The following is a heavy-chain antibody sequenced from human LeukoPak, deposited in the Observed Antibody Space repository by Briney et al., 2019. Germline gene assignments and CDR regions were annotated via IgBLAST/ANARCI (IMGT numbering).Heavy chain of an antibody. V-gene: IGHV3-23*01. CDR2: ISGSGGST. CDR3: ARGMPLGYYYYGMDV. CDR1: GFSFSSYA. D-gene: IGHD2-2*01. J-gene: IGHJ6*02. Sequence: GGSLRLSCAASGFSFSSYAMSWVRQAPGKGLEGVAAISGSGGSTYYADSVKGRFTISRDNSKNTLYLQMNSLRAEDTAVYYCARGMPLGYYYYGMDVWGQATTVTVSS.